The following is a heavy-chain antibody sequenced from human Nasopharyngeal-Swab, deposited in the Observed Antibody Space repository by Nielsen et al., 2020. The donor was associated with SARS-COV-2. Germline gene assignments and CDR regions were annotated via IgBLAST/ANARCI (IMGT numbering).Heavy chain of an antibody. V-gene: IGHV4-4*07. J-gene: IGHJ6*02. D-gene: IGHD1-26*01. CDR2: IYTSGST. Sequence: ESLKISCPVSGGSISSYYWSWIRQPAGKGLEWIGRIYTSGSTNYNPSLKSRVTMSVDTSKNQFSLKLSSVTAADTAVYYCARGGSYFTSGMDVWGQGTTVTVSS. CDR3: ARGGSYFTSGMDV. CDR1: GGSISSYY.